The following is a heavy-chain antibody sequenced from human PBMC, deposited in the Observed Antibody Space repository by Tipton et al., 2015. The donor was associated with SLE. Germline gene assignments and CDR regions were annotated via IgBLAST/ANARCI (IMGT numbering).Heavy chain of an antibody. V-gene: IGHV3-30*04. D-gene: IGHD6-13*01. CDR2: ISYDGSNK. CDR3: ARDQYSSTFEGPYFDY. J-gene: IGHJ4*02. CDR1: GFTFSSYA. Sequence: RSLRLSCAASGFTFSSYAMHWVRQAPGKGLEWVAVISYDGSNKYYADSVKGRFTISRDNSKNTLYLQMNSLRAEDTAVYYCARDQYSSTFEGPYFDYWGQGTLVTVSS.